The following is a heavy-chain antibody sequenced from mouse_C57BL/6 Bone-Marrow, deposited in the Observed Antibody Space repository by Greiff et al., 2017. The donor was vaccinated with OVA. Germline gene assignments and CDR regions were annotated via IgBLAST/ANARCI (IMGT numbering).Heavy chain of an antibody. CDR1: GYTFTDYY. D-gene: IGHD2-1*01. Sequence: VQLQQSGPVLVKPGASVKMSCKASGYTFTDYYMNWVKQSHGKSLEWIGVINPYNGGTSYNQKFKGKATLTVDKSSSTAYMELNSLTSEDSAVYYCAREGGNYWYFDVWGTGTTVTVSS. CDR3: AREGGNYWYFDV. J-gene: IGHJ1*03. V-gene: IGHV1-19*01. CDR2: INPYNGGT.